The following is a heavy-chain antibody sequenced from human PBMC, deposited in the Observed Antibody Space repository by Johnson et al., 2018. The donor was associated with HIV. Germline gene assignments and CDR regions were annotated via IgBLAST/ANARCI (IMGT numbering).Heavy chain of an antibody. Sequence: VQLVESGGGLIQPGGSLRLSCAASGFTVSSNYMSWVRQAPGKGLEWVSFIYSGGSTNYADSVKVRFTISRDNSKNTLHLQMNSLRAEDTAVFYCARGNSVAALIGAFDIWGQGTMVTVSS. J-gene: IGHJ3*02. CDR2: IYSGGST. CDR1: GFTVSSNY. V-gene: IGHV3-53*01. CDR3: ARGNSVAALIGAFDI. D-gene: IGHD6-6*01.